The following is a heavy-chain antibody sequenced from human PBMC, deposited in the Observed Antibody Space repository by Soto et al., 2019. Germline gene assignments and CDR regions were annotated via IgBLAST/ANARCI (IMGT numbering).Heavy chain of an antibody. D-gene: IGHD5-12*01. J-gene: IGHJ3*02. CDR2: INAGNGYT. Sequence: QVQLVQSGAQVKKPGASVKVSCKASGYTFDNYALHWVRQAPGRRLEWMGWINAGNGYTKYSQSFEGRVTITRDRSASTVHMDLSSLRSEDTAVYYCARVQYSGYDFKLAFDIWGQGTMVTVSS. CDR3: ARVQYSGYDFKLAFDI. CDR1: GYTFDNYA. V-gene: IGHV1-3*01.